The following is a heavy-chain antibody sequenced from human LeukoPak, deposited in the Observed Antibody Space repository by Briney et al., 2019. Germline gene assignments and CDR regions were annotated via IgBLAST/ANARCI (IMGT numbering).Heavy chain of an antibody. D-gene: IGHD1-7*01. Sequence: GGSLRLSCAASGFTFSSYAMSWVRQAPGKGLEWVAQTKQDGSEKYYVDSVKGRFTTSRDKNSLFLQMNSVRAEDTAVYYCVGWGISGITNHWGQGTLVTVSS. J-gene: IGHJ4*02. V-gene: IGHV3-7*01. CDR3: VGWGISGITNH. CDR2: TKQDGSEK. CDR1: GFTFSSYA.